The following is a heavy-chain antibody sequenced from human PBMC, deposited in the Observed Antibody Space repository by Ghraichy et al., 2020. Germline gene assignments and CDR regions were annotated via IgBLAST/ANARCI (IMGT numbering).Heavy chain of an antibody. CDR1: GGSISSYY. J-gene: IGHJ6*02. V-gene: IGHV4-59*08. Sequence: SETLSLTCTVSGGSISSYYWSWIRQPPGKRLEWIGYIYDSGSTTYNPSLKSRLTISVDTSKNQFFLKLSSVTAAVTAVYYCARRMTGRMSLKTYYYSGLDVWGQGTTVTVYS. D-gene: IGHD1-20*01. CDR3: ARRMTGRMSLKTYYYSGLDV. CDR2: IYDSGST.